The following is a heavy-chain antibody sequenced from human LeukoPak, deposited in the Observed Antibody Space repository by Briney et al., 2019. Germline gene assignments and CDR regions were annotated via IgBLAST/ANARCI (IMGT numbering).Heavy chain of an antibody. J-gene: IGHJ5*02. V-gene: IGHV4-31*03. CDR1: GGSISSGGYY. CDR2: IYYSGTT. CDR3: AASHLWFGELSAPGWFDP. Sequence: SETLSLTCTVSGGSISSGGYYWSWIRQHPGKGLEWIGYIYYSGTTYYNPSLKSRVTISVDTSKNQFSLKLSSVTAADTAVYYCAASHLWFGELSAPGWFDPWGQGTLVTVSS. D-gene: IGHD3-10*01.